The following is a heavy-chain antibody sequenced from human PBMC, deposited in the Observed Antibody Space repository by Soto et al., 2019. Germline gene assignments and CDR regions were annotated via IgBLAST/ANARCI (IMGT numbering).Heavy chain of an antibody. CDR2: ISHDGVTK. CDR3: ARVRILSGLFRSFDY. Sequence: PGGSLRLSCTASGSTFPNYPMHWVRQAPDKGLEWVAVISHDGVTKNSADSVKGRFTISRDNSRNTLYLQMNSLRIEDTAMYYCARVRILSGLFRSFDYWGQGTQVTVSS. CDR1: GSTFPNYP. V-gene: IGHV3-30-3*01. D-gene: IGHD3-10*01. J-gene: IGHJ4*02.